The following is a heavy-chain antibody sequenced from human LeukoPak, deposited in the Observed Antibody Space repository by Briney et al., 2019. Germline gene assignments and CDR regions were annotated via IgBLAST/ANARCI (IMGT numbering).Heavy chain of an antibody. Sequence: GGSLRLSCAASGFAFSSSVMGWVRQAPAKGLEWVSAISGNGDNTYYADSVKGRFTISRDNFKSTLYLQMNSLRAEDTAVYYCAKLVTGYPNWFDPWGQGTLVTVSS. D-gene: IGHD3-9*01. V-gene: IGHV3-23*01. CDR2: ISGNGDNT. J-gene: IGHJ5*02. CDR3: AKLVTGYPNWFDP. CDR1: GFAFSSSV.